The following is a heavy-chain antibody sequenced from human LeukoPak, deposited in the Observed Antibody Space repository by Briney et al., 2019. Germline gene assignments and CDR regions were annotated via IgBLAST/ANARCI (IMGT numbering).Heavy chain of an antibody. V-gene: IGHV3-48*03. CDR3: ARGPYGDYGQGFDY. CDR1: GFTFSSYE. D-gene: IGHD4-17*01. J-gene: IGHJ4*02. Sequence: GGSLRLSCAASGFTFSSYEMNWVRQAPGKGLEWVSYISSSGSTIYYADSVKGRFTISRDNANNSLYLQMNSLRAEDTAVYYCARGPYGDYGQGFDYWGQGTLVTVSS. CDR2: ISSSGSTI.